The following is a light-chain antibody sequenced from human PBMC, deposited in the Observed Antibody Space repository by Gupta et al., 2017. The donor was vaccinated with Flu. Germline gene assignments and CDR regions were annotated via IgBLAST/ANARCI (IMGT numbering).Light chain of an antibody. CDR2: DVS. J-gene: IGLJ1*01. CDR3: CADAGSDTFDV. Sequence: TISCTGPSINVGAYSFVSWYQQRAGQAPKLILYDVSERPSGVSGRFSGSKSGDTASLTISGLQPEDEAHYYCCADAGSDTFDVFGTGTKVTVL. V-gene: IGLV2-23*02. CDR1: SINVGAYSF.